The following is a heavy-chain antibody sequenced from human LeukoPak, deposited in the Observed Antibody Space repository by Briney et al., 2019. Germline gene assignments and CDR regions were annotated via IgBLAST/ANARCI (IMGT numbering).Heavy chain of an antibody. CDR3: ARGRDRSKAGDH. D-gene: IGHD5-24*01. CDR1: GGSCDDCY. Sequence: KPSETLSLTCDVSGGSCDDCYCSWIRQPPGKGLEWIGEIHPHGIFYYNSSLMSRVTISIDTSKSQFSLRLTSVTAADTAFYYCARGRDRSKAGDHWGQGSLVTVSS. J-gene: IGHJ4*02. V-gene: IGHV4-34*01. CDR2: IHPHGIF.